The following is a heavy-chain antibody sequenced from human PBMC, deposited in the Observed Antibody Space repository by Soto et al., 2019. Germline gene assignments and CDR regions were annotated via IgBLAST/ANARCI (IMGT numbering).Heavy chain of an antibody. CDR1: GGSIKSSDYH. Sequence: PSETLSLTCTVSGGSIKSSDYHWRWTRQSPAKGLGGIGYIHNSGTSFYNPSLRGRVTVTLDTSRSQFSLTLASVTAADPAVSYCVREERIAAPQLDYWGQGIPVTVSS. V-gene: IGHV4-30-4*01. D-gene: IGHD6-6*01. CDR2: IHNSGTS. CDR3: VREERIAAPQLDY. J-gene: IGHJ4*02.